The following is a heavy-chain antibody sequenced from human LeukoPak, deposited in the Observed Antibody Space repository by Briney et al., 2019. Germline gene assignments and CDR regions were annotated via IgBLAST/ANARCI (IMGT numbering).Heavy chain of an antibody. D-gene: IGHD5-18*01. J-gene: IGHJ4*02. CDR3: AKASGYSYGYWSDY. CDR1: GFTFSSYG. Sequence: GGSLRLSCAASGFTFSSYGMSWVRQAPGKGLEWVSAISGSGGSTYYADSVKGRFTISRDNSKNTLYLQMNSLRAEDTAVYYCAKASGYSYGYWSDYWGQGTLVTVSS. V-gene: IGHV3-23*01. CDR2: ISGSGGST.